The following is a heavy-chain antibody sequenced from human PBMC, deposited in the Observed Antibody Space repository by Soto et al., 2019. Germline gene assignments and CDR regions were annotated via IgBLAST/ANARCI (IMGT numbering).Heavy chain of an antibody. J-gene: IGHJ3*02. CDR3: TIGSWSGEVFDI. V-gene: IGHV1-69*02. CDR1: GGTFSTYS. D-gene: IGHD2-21*01. Sequence: QVQLVQSGAEVKKPGSSVKVSCKDSGGTFSTYSMFWVRQAPGQGLEWMGRIIPMLGVRNYAPRFQDRVTITADKSTSTVHMELSSLRSEDTALYYCTIGSWSGEVFDIWGQGTMVTVSS. CDR2: IIPMLGVR.